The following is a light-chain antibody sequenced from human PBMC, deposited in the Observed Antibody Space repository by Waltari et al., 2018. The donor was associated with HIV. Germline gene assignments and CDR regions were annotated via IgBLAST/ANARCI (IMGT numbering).Light chain of an antibody. J-gene: IGLJ3*02. CDR2: EVS. V-gene: IGLV2-14*01. CDR3: MSYISSATPE. Sequence: QSALTQPASVSGSPGQSITISCTGTSSDLDNFKSVSCYQHHPGKAPKVIIYEVSNRPSGVSHRFSGSMSGHTASLIISGLQAEDEADYFCMSYISSATPEFGGGTKLTVL. CDR1: SSDLDNFKS.